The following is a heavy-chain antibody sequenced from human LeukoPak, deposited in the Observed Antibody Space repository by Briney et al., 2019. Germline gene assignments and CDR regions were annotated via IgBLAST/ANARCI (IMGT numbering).Heavy chain of an antibody. J-gene: IGHJ6*03. V-gene: IGHV1-2*02. D-gene: IGHD2-15*01. CDR3: ARDPCSGGSCYHRAAYYMDV. Sequence: ASVKVSCKTSGYSFIDYYIHWVRQAPGQGLEWMGWINPSSGVTKFSQELQDRVTLTRDTSLSTAYMELNSLTFDDTAIYYCARDPCSGGSCYHRAAYYMDVWGKGTTVTISS. CDR1: GYSFIDYY. CDR2: INPSSGVT.